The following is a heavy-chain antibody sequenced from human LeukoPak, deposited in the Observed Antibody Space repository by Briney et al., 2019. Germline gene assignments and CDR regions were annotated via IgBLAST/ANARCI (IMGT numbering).Heavy chain of an antibody. CDR3: ARVGAGRWLQFGMDWVRDRYYFDY. D-gene: IGHD5-24*01. J-gene: IGHJ4*02. Sequence: SETLSLTCAVYGGSFSGYYWSWIRQPPGKGLEWMGEINHSGSTNYNPSLKSRVTISVDTSKNQISLKLSSVTAADTAVYYCARVGAGRWLQFGMDWVRDRYYFDYWGQGTLVTVSS. CDR1: GGSFSGYY. CDR2: INHSGST. V-gene: IGHV4-34*01.